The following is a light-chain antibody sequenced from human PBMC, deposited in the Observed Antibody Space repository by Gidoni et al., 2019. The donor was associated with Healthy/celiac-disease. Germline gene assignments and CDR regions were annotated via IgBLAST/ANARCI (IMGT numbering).Light chain of an antibody. CDR1: QSVSSN. Sequence: EIVFTQSPATLSVSPGERATLSCRASQSVSSNLAWYQQKPGQAPRLLIYGASTRATGIPARFSGSGSGTEFTLTISSLQSEDLAVYYCQQYNNWPRTFGQGTKVEIK. J-gene: IGKJ1*01. CDR2: GAS. V-gene: IGKV3-15*01. CDR3: QQYNNWPRT.